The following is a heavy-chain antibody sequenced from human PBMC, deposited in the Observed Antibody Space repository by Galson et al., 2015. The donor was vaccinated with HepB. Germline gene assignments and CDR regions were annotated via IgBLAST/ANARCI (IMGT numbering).Heavy chain of an antibody. CDR1: GFTFSSYG. CDR3: AKETDTEGVLDY. D-gene: IGHD3-10*01. CDR2: ISYDGSNK. J-gene: IGHJ4*02. Sequence: SLRLSCAASGFTFSSYGMHWVRQAPGKGLEWVAVISYDGSNKYYADSVKGRFTISRDNSKNTLYLQMNSLRAEDTAVYYCAKETDTEGVLDYWGQGTLVTVSS. V-gene: IGHV3-30*18.